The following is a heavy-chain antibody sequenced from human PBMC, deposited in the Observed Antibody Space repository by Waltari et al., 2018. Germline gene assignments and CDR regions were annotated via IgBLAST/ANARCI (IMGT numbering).Heavy chain of an antibody. CDR3: ARGVATTLFDY. J-gene: IGHJ4*02. Sequence: QVQLQESGPGLVKPSETLSLTCTVSGGSISSYYWSWIRQPPGKGLEWIGYIYYSGSTNYNPSLKSRVIISVDTSKNQFSLKLSSVTAADTAVYYCARGVATTLFDYWGQGTLVTVSS. CDR2: IYYSGST. V-gene: IGHV4-59*01. CDR1: GGSISSYY. D-gene: IGHD5-12*01.